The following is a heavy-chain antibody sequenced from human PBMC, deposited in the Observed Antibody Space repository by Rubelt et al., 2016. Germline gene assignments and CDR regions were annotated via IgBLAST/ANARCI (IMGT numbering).Heavy chain of an antibody. V-gene: IGHV1-18*01. D-gene: IGHD2-2*02. CDR1: GYTFTSYG. J-gene: IGHJ4*02. CDR2: ISAYNGNQ. CDR3: ARDQIPPGLFDY. Sequence: VHLVQSGAEVKKPGASVKVSCKASGYTFTSYGISWVRQAPGQGLEWMGWISAYNGNQNYAQKLQGRVNITTDTSTSTAYRELRRLSTDDTAVYYCARDQIPPGLFDYWGQGTLVTVSS.